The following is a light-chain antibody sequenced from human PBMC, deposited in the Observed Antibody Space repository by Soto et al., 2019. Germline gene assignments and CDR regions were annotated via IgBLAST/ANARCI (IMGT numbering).Light chain of an antibody. Sequence: AMRMTQSPSSFSVSTADRVTITCLASQGISSYLAWYQQKPGKAPKLLIYAASTLQSGVPSRFSGSGSGTDFTLTISCLQSEDFATYYCQQYYSYPPITFGQGTRLEIK. V-gene: IGKV1-8*01. CDR1: QGISSY. CDR2: AAS. J-gene: IGKJ5*01. CDR3: QQYYSYPPIT.